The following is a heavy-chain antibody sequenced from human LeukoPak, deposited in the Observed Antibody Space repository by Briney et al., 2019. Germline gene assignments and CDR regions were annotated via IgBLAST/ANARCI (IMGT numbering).Heavy chain of an antibody. CDR2: ISYDGSNK. J-gene: IGHJ4*02. D-gene: IGHD3-10*01. CDR3: AKSSDYYGSGSFYFDY. V-gene: IGHV3-30*18. CDR1: GFTFSSYG. Sequence: PGGSLRLSCAASGFTFSSYGMHWVRQAPGKGLEWVAVISYDGSNKYYADSVKGRFTIPRDNSKNTLYLQMNSLRAEDTAVYYCAKSSDYYGSGSFYFDYWGQGTLVTVSS.